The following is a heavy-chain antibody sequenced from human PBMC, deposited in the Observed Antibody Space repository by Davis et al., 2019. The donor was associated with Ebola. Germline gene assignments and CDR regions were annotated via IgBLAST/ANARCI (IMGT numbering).Heavy chain of an antibody. Sequence: GESLKISCAASGFTFSSYGMHWVRQASGKGLEWVGRIRSKANSYATAYAASVKGRFTISRDDSKNTAYLQMNSLKTEDTAVYYCTTTTTVTDDWGQGTLVTVSS. D-gene: IGHD4-17*01. CDR3: TTTTTVTDD. V-gene: IGHV3-73*01. J-gene: IGHJ4*02. CDR2: IRSKANSYAT. CDR1: GFTFSSYG.